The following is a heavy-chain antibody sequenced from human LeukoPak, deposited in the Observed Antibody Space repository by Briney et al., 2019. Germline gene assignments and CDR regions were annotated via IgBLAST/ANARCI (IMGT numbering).Heavy chain of an antibody. CDR3: ARPAQYCSGGSCYYY. D-gene: IGHD2-15*01. CDR1: GGSISSSSYY. V-gene: IGHV4-39*01. J-gene: IGHJ4*02. Sequence: SETLSLTCTVSGGSISSSSYYWGWIRQPPGKGLEWIGSIYYSGSTHYNPSLKSRVTISVDTSKNQFSLKLSSVTAADTAVYYCARPAQYCSGGSCYYYWGQGTLVTVSS. CDR2: IYYSGST.